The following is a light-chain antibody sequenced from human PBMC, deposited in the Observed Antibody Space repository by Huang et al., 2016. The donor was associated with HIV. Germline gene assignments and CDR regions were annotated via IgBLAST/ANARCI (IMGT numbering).Light chain of an antibody. J-gene: IGKJ4*01. V-gene: IGKV3-11*01. CDR1: QSVNNY. CDR2: DAS. Sequence: EIVLTQSPATLSLSPGERATLSCRASQSVNNYLVWYQQKPGQSPRLLIYDASNRAPGIPARFSGRGSGTDFTLSISSLGPEDFAVYYCQQRSNWPLLTFGGGTKVEI. CDR3: QQRSNWPLLT.